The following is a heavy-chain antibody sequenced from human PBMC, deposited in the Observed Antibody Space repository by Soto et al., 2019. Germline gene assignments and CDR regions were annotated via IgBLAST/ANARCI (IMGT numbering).Heavy chain of an antibody. V-gene: IGHV3-23*01. Sequence: XESLRLSCAASGFTFSSYAMSWVRQAPGKGLEWVSAISGSGGSTYYADSVKGRFTISRDNSKNTLYLQMNSLRAEDTAVYYCAKERIVVVVAATRLDYWGQGTLVTVSS. CDR3: AKERIVVVVAATRLDY. D-gene: IGHD2-15*01. CDR1: GFTFSSYA. J-gene: IGHJ4*02. CDR2: ISGSGGST.